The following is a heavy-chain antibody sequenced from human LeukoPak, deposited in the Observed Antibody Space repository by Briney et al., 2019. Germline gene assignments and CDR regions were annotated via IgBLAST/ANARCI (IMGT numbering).Heavy chain of an antibody. CDR1: GYSFTSYW. D-gene: IGHD3-22*01. J-gene: IGHJ4*02. Sequence: GESLKISCKGSGYSFTSYWIGWVRQMPGKGLEWMGIIFPGDSDTRYSPSFQGQVTISADKSISTAYLQWSSLKASDTAMYYCARRLTYDSRAYYCLDYWGQGTLVTVSS. V-gene: IGHV5-51*01. CDR3: ARRLTYDSRAYYCLDY. CDR2: IFPGDSDT.